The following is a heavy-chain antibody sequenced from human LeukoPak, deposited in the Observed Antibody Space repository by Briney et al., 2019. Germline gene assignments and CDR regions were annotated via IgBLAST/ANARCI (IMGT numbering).Heavy chain of an antibody. CDR2: INPNSGGT. V-gene: IGHV1-2*04. Sequence: ASVKVSCKASGYTFTGYYMHWVRQAPGQGLEWMGWINPNSGGTNYAQKFQGWVTTTRDTSISTAYMELSRLRSDDTAVYYCARDLWSAYYYDSSGYYTPGAFDIWGQGTMVTVSS. CDR3: ARDLWSAYYYDSSGYYTPGAFDI. CDR1: GYTFTGYY. J-gene: IGHJ3*02. D-gene: IGHD3-22*01.